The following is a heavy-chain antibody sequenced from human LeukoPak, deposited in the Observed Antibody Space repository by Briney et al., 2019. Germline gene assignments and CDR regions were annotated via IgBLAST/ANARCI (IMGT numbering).Heavy chain of an antibody. V-gene: IGHV1-69*05. Sequence: KVSCTASVGTLTSYAISTVRNAPRQGLEWMGRTIPIFGTANYAQKFQGRVTITTDESTSTAYMELSILRSEDTAVYYCARELGTMIVVVITQVGWFDPWGQGTLVTVSS. D-gene: IGHD3-22*01. J-gene: IGHJ5*02. CDR3: ARELGTMIVVVITQVGWFDP. CDR1: VGTLTSYA. CDR2: TIPIFGTA.